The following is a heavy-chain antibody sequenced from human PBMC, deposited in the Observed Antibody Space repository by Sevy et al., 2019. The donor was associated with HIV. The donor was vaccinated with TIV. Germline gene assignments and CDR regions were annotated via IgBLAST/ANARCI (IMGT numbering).Heavy chain of an antibody. CDR3: ARGRPRYYDSSGLRVYVDY. D-gene: IGHD3-22*01. J-gene: IGHJ4*02. V-gene: IGHV4-34*01. Sequence: SETLSLTCAVYGGSFSGYYWSWIRQPPGKGLEWIGEINHSGSTNYNPSLKSRVTISVDTSKNQFSLKLSSVTAADTAVYYCARGRPRYYDSSGLRVYVDYWGQGTLVTVSS. CDR1: GGSFSGYY. CDR2: INHSGST.